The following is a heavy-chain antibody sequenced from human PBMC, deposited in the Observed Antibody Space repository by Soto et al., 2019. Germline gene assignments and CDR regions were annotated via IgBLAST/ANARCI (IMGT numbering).Heavy chain of an antibody. D-gene: IGHD7-27*01. CDR1: GFTFSNYW. CDR2: VNSDGTST. J-gene: IGHJ4*02. Sequence: EVQLVESGGGLVQPGGSLRLSCAASGFTFSNYWIHWVRQVQGKGLVWVSRVNSDGTSTSYADFVKGRFTITRDNAKNTVYLQMDNLGADDTAVYYCTRGGTTTTYWGLFSYWGQGALVAVSS. V-gene: IGHV3-74*03. CDR3: TRGGTTTTYWGLFSY.